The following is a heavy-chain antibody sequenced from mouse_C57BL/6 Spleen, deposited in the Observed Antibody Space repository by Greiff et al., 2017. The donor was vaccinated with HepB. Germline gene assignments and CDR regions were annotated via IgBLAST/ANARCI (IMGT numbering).Heavy chain of an antibody. CDR3: TRTRGYHYAMDY. Sequence: VQLQQSGAELVRPGASVKLSCTASGFNIKDYYMHWVKQRPEQGLEWIGRIDPEDGDTEYAPKFQGKATMTADTSSNTAYLQLSSLTSEDTAVYYCTRTRGYHYAMDYWGQGTSVTVSS. J-gene: IGHJ4*01. CDR2: IDPEDGDT. CDR1: GFNIKDYY. V-gene: IGHV14-1*01.